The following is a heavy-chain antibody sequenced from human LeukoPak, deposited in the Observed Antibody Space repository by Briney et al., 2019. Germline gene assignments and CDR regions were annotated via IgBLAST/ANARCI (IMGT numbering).Heavy chain of an antibody. CDR2: IFYSGST. D-gene: IGHD3-10*01. V-gene: IGHV4-34*12. CDR3: AKSNGYGLVDI. CDR1: GGSFSGYY. J-gene: IGHJ3*02. Sequence: SETLSLTCAVYGGSFSGYYWGWIRQPPGKGLEWIGNIFYSGSTYYSPSLRSRVTISLDTSRNQFSLKLNSVTAADTAVYYCAKSNGYGLVDIWGQGAMVTVSS.